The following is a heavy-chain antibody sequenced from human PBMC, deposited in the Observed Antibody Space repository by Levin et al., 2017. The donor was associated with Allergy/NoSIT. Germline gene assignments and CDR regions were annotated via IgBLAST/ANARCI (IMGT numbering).Heavy chain of an antibody. V-gene: IGHV3-23*01. Sequence: ASVKVSCAASGFTFSNYAMSWVRQAPGKGLEWLSSISGSRGSTYYAASVKGRFTISRDNSKNTLYLQMNSLRAEDTAIYYCAKDPNSGYCSSTSCYGVGEYWGQGTLVTVSS. D-gene: IGHD2-2*01. CDR3: AKDPNSGYCSSTSCYGVGEY. CDR1: GFTFSNYA. CDR2: ISGSRGST. J-gene: IGHJ4*02.